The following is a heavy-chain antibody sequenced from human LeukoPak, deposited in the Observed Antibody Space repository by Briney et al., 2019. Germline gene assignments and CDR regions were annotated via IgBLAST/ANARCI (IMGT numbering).Heavy chain of an antibody. CDR2: ISGSGGRT. V-gene: IGHV3-23*01. CDR3: ARSILNYYFYSMDV. CDR1: GFTFSSYA. Sequence: AGGSLRLPCAASGFTFSSYAMSWVRQAPGKGLEWASGISGSGGRTYYADSVKGRFTISRDNSKNTLYLQMNSLRAEDTAVYYCARSILNYYFYSMDVWGQGTTVTVSS. J-gene: IGHJ6*02. D-gene: IGHD2-8*02.